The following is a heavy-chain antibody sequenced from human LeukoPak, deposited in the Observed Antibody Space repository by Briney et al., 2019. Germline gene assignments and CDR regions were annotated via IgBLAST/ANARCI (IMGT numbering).Heavy chain of an antibody. J-gene: IGHJ4*02. V-gene: IGHV3-7*01. D-gene: IGHD2-21*02. Sequence: GRSLRLSCTASGFTFSNYGMNWVRQAPGKGLEWVANIKEDGVEKYYVDSVKGRFAISRDNAKNSVYLQINSLRADDTAVYYCARGTVTAPGIDYWGQGTLVTVSS. CDR2: IKEDGVEK. CDR3: ARGTVTAPGIDY. CDR1: GFTFSNYG.